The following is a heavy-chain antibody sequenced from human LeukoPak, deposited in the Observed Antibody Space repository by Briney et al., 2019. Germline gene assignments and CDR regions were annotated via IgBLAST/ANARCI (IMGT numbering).Heavy chain of an antibody. CDR3: ARCSSGWYYFDY. D-gene: IGHD6-19*01. V-gene: IGHV4-34*01. J-gene: IGHJ4*02. CDR1: GGSFSGYY. Sequence: PSETLSLTCAVYGGSFSGYYCSWIRQPPGKGPEWIGEINHSGSTNYNPSLKSRVTISVDTSKNQFSLKLSSVTAADTAVYYCARCSSGWYYFDYWGQGTLVTVSS. CDR2: INHSGST.